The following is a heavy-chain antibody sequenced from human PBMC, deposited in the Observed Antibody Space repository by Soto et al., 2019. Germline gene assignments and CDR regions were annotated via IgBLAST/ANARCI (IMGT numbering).Heavy chain of an antibody. Sequence: PSETLSLTCTVSGGSISSSSYYWGWIRHPPGKGLEWIGSIYYSGSTYYNPSLKSRVTISVDTSKNQFSLKLSSVTAADTAVYYCARGFPTVVTVDYWGQGTLVTVSS. J-gene: IGHJ4*02. V-gene: IGHV4-39*01. CDR1: GGSISSSSYY. CDR2: IYYSGST. D-gene: IGHD4-17*01. CDR3: ARGFPTVVTVDY.